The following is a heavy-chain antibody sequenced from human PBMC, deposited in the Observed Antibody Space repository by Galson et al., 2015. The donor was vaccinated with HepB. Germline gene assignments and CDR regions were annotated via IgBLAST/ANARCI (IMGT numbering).Heavy chain of an antibody. D-gene: IGHD1-7*01. CDR1: GFTFSNAW. CDR3: TTDHGGTTRDY. J-gene: IGHJ4*02. CDR2: IKRKADGGTT. Sequence: SLRLSCAASGFTFSNAWMNWVRQAPGKGLEWVGRIKRKADGGTTAYAAPVKGRFTISRDDLENTVFLQMNSLKIEDTAVYYCTTDHGGTTRDYWGQGTLVTVSS. V-gene: IGHV3-15*07.